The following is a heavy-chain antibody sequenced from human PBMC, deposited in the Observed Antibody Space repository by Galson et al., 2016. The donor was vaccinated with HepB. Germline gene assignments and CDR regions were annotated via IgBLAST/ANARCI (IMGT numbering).Heavy chain of an antibody. CDR1: GFTFSTYW. V-gene: IGHV3-74*01. Sequence: SLRLSCAASGFTFSTYWMHWVRQTPEKGLVWVSLINSDGSSTSYADSVKGRFTISRDNAKNTLYLQMNSPRAEDTAVYYCARVRGDITLLQGKLRPNNWSDPWGQGTLVTVSS. D-gene: IGHD3-10*01. J-gene: IGHJ5*02. CDR3: ARVRGDITLLQGKLRPNNWSDP. CDR2: INSDGSST.